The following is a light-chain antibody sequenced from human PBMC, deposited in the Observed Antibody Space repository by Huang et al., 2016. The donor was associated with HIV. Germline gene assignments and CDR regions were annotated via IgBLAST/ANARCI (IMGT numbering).Light chain of an antibody. CDR1: ESISTN. CDR3: QHYNT. J-gene: IGKJ2*01. Sequence: EIVMTQSPDTLPVSPGETVTVSCRASESISTNLAWYQHKPGQAPRLLLYGASPRATDIPGRFSGSGSGTGFTLTISSLQSEDLAVYYCQHYNTFGQGTKLEIK. V-gene: IGKV3-15*01. CDR2: GAS.